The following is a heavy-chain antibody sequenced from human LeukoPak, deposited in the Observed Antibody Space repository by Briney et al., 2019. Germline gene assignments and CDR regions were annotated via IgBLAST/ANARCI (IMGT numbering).Heavy chain of an antibody. J-gene: IGHJ4*02. Sequence: SETLSLTCTVSGGSISSGGYYWSWIRQHPGKGLEWIGYIYYSGSTYYNPSLKSRVTISVDTTKNQFSLKLSSVTAADTAVYYCARGPNYVWGSYQYFDYWGQGTLVTVSS. V-gene: IGHV4-30-4*08. CDR2: IYYSGST. D-gene: IGHD3-16*02. CDR1: GGSISSGGYY. CDR3: ARGPNYVWGSYQYFDY.